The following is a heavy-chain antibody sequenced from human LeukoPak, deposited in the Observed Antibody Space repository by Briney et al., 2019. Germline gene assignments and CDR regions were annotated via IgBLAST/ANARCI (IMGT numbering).Heavy chain of an antibody. D-gene: IGHD3-10*01. Sequence: PGGSLRLSCAASGFTFSSYAMHWVRQAPGKGLEWVAVISYDGSNKYYADSVKGRFTISRDNSKNTLYLQMNSLRAEDTAVYYCAKIERPMVRGVIDAFDIWGQGTMVTVSS. V-gene: IGHV3-30*04. CDR2: ISYDGSNK. CDR1: GFTFSSYA. CDR3: AKIERPMVRGVIDAFDI. J-gene: IGHJ3*02.